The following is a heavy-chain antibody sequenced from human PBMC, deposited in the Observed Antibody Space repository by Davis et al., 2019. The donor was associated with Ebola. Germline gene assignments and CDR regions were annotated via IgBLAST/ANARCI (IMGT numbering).Heavy chain of an antibody. CDR1: GGSIGSDY. Sequence: MPSETLSLTCSVSGGSIGSDYWSWIRQSPGKGLEWIAFISNGGRTIYNPSLKSRVTISVDTSKNQFSLKLSSVTAADTAVYYCARDVGVPLMDVWGKGTTVTVSS. D-gene: IGHD1-26*01. CDR3: ARDVGVPLMDV. J-gene: IGHJ6*04. V-gene: IGHV4-4*08. CDR2: ISNGGRT.